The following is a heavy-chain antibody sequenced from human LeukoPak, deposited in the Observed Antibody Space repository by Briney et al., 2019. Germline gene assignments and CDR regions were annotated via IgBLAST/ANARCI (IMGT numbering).Heavy chain of an antibody. Sequence: GGSLRLSCAASGFTFSSYAMTWVRQAPGKGLEWVSIISGSAASTDYADSVKGRFAISRDNSKTTLYRQMNSLRAEDTAVYFCAKDHTPFGSGSYYTRYYGMDVWGQGTTVIVSS. CDR3: AKDHTPFGSGSYYTRYYGMDV. J-gene: IGHJ6*02. CDR1: GFTFSSYA. CDR2: ISGSAAST. V-gene: IGHV3-23*01. D-gene: IGHD3-10*01.